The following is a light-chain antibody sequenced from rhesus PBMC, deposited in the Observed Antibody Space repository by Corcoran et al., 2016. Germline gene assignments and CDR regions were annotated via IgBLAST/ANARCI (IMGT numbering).Light chain of an antibody. CDR3: QQGESDPPT. Sequence: DIQMSQSPSSLSASVGDRVTITCRASQGISSYLNWYQQKTGTAPKLHIYYISSLPSGVPSRFSGSGSGTDFSLTISSLQPEDFATYYCQQGESDPPTFGQGTKVEI. J-gene: IGKJ1*01. V-gene: IGKV1-32*02. CDR2: YIS. CDR1: QGISSY.